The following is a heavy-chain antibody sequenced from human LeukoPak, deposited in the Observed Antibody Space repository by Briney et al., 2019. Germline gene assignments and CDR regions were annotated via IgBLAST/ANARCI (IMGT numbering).Heavy chain of an antibody. D-gene: IGHD6-19*01. CDR3: ARLGIAVAGTLDY. CDR1: GYSISSGYY. J-gene: IGHJ4*02. V-gene: IGHV4-38-2*01. CDR2: IYHSGST. Sequence: YPSETLSLTCAVSGYSISSGYYWGWIRQPPGKGLEWIGNIYHSGSTYYNPSLKSRVTISMDTSKNQFSLKLSSVTAADTAVYYCARLGIAVAGTLDYWGQGTLVTVSS.